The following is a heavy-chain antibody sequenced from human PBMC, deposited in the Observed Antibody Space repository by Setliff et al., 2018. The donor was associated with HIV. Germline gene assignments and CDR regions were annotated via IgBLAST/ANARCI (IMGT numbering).Heavy chain of an antibody. D-gene: IGHD3-16*01. J-gene: IGHJ5*02. CDR2: IWNDGTNK. Sequence: GGSLRLSCAASGFTFSSYGMHWVRQAPGRGLEWVAVIWNDGTNKYYADSVKGRFAISRDNARTSLFLEMRSLRDEDTAVYLCANLWELGAWGQGTLVTVSS. V-gene: IGHV3-33*03. CDR3: ANLWELGA. CDR1: GFTFSSYG.